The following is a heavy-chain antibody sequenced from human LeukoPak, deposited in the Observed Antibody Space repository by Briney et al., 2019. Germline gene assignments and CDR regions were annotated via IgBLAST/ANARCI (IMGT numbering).Heavy chain of an antibody. V-gene: IGHV4-4*02. Sequence: SETLSLTCAFSGGSISSNNWWGWVRHTQGKGLEWIGEIYHSGSPNYNPSLKSRDTISVDKSRNHFSLNLSSVTAADTAVYYCARVNINNWHSCDYWGQGTLVTVSS. CDR1: GGSISSNNW. D-gene: IGHD1-1*01. CDR3: ARVNINNWHSCDY. CDR2: IYHSGSP. J-gene: IGHJ4*02.